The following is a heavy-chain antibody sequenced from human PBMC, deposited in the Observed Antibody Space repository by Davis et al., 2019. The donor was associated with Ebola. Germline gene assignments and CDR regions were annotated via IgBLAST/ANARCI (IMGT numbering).Heavy chain of an antibody. CDR3: AKANRCSSTSCYWGYYYYGMDV. CDR1: GFTFSSYS. D-gene: IGHD2-2*01. CDR2: ISSSSSTI. V-gene: IGHV3-48*04. Sequence: GGSLRLSCAASGFTFSSYSMNWVRQAPGKGLEWVSYISSSSSTIYYADSVKGRFTISRDNAKNTLYLQMNSLRAEDTAVYYCAKANRCSSTSCYWGYYYYGMDVWGQGTTVTVSS. J-gene: IGHJ6*02.